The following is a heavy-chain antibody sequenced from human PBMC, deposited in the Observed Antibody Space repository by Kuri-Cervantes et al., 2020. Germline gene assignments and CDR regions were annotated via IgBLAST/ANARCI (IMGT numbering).Heavy chain of an antibody. CDR3: ARDAGSSGRYDLSYSFDI. D-gene: IGHD6-19*01. CDR2: IYYSGST. CDR1: GGSISSYY. J-gene: IGHJ3*02. V-gene: IGHV4-59*01. Sequence: SETLSLTCTVSGGSISSYYWSWIRQPPGKGLEWIGYIYYSGSTNYNPSLKSRVTISVDTSKNQFSLRLSSVTAADTAVYYCARDAGSSGRYDLSYSFDIWGQGTLVTVSS.